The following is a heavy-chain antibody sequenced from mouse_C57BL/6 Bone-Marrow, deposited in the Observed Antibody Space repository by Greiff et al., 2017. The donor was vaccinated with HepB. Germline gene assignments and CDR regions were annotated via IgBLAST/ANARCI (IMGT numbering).Heavy chain of an antibody. CDR1: EYEFPSHD. CDR2: INSDGGST. Sequence: EVQLVESGGGLVQPGESLKLSCESNEYEFPSHDMSWVRKTPEKRLELVAAINSDGGSTYYPDTMERRFIISRDNTKKTLYLQMSSLRSEDTALYYCASYYDYDGSFYYAMDYWGQGTSVTVSS. J-gene: IGHJ4*01. CDR3: ASYYDYDGSFYYAMDY. D-gene: IGHD2-4*01. V-gene: IGHV5-2*01.